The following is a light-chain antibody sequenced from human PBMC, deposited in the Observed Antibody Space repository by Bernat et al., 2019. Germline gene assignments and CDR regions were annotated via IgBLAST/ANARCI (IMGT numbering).Light chain of an antibody. CDR3: QAWDSSTGV. CDR2: QDD. Sequence: SYDLTQPPSMSVSPGQTARITCSGAYLGSKYTCWYLQKPGQSPVVVIYQDDKRPSGIPERFSGSHSGNTATLTISGAQAMDEAEYYCQAWDSSTGVFGGGTKLTVL. CDR1: YLGSKY. V-gene: IGLV3-1*01. J-gene: IGLJ3*02.